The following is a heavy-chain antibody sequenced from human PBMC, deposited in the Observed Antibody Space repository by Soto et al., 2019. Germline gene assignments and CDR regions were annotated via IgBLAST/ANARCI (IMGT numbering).Heavy chain of an antibody. D-gene: IGHD3-10*01. CDR1: GFTFSDYY. CDR2: ISSSSSYT. Sequence: VQLVESGGDLVKPGGSLRLSCAASGFTFSDYYMSWIRQAPGKGLEWVSYISSSSSYTNYADSVKGRFTISRDNAKNSLYLQMNSLRAEDTAVYYCARGYGSGSYRVDYWGQGTLVTVSS. CDR3: ARGYGSGSYRVDY. V-gene: IGHV3-11*06. J-gene: IGHJ4*02.